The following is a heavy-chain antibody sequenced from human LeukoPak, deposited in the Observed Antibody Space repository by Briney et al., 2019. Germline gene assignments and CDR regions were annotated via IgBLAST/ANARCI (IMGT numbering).Heavy chain of an antibody. D-gene: IGHD3-22*01. CDR3: ATGYYDSSGNRGNWFDP. J-gene: IGHJ5*02. V-gene: IGHV1-24*01. CDR1: GYNLTELS. CDR2: FDPEDGET. Sequence: ASVKVSCKVSGYNLTELSMHWVRQAPGKGLEWMGGFDPEDGETIYAQKFQGRVTMTEDTSTDTAYMELSSLRSEDTAVYYCATGYYDSSGNRGNWFDPWGQGTLVTVSS.